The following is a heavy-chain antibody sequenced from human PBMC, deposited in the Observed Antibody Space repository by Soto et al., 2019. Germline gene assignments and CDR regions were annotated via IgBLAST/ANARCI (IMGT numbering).Heavy chain of an antibody. V-gene: IGHV1-18*01. CDR2: ISAYNANT. Sequence: ASVKVSCKASGYTFTNFGITWVRQAPGQGLEWVGWISAYNANTNYTQKLQGRVTMTTDTSTSTAYMELRSLRSDDTAVYYCARDAPRPSTYAFDIWGQGTMVTVSS. CDR1: GYTFTNFG. CDR3: ARDAPRPSTYAFDI. D-gene: IGHD1-26*01. J-gene: IGHJ3*02.